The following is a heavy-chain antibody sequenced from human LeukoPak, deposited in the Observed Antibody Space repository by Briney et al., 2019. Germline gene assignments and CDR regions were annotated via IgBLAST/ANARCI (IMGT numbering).Heavy chain of an antibody. CDR2: IYPSDSGT. Sequence: GASLKISCKGSGYSFTSYWIGWVRQMPGKGLEGMGIIYPSDSGTRYSQSVQGQVTISADKSISTDYLQWSSLKASDTAMYYCARQTVDTAMATFFCDYWGEGTLVTVSS. D-gene: IGHD5-18*01. V-gene: IGHV5-51*01. J-gene: IGHJ4*02. CDR3: ARQTVDTAMATFFCDY. CDR1: GYSFTSYW.